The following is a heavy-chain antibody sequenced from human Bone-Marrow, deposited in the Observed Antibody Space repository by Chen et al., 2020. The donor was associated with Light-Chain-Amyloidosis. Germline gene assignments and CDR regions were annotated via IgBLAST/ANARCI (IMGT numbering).Heavy chain of an antibody. CDR1: GNSISRGYF. Sequence: QVLLQQSGPGLVKPSETLSLICAVSGNSISRGYFWGWIRQPPGKGLAWIGVLDFYHGGSPYYSPSLKSRVTITADTAKNQFSLRMISVTAADTAVYYCARYEPHFSDSIISGYTAWGQGTSVTVSS. J-gene: IGHJ5*02. CDR3: ARYEPHFSDSIISGYTA. CDR2: FYHGGSP. D-gene: IGHD5-12*01. V-gene: IGHV4-38-2*01.